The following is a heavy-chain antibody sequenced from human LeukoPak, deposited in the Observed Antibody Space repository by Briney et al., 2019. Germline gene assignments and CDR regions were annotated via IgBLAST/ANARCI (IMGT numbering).Heavy chain of an antibody. CDR1: GGSFSGYY. CDR3: VRARYTQYYYYYMDV. CDR2: INHSGST. V-gene: IGHV4-34*01. D-gene: IGHD5-24*01. J-gene: IGHJ6*03. Sequence: SETLSLTCTVYGGSFSGYYWSWIRQPPGKGLEWIGEINHSGSTNYNPSLKSRVTISVDTSKNQFSLKLSSVTAADTAVYYCVRARYTQYYYYYMDVWGKGTTVTVSS.